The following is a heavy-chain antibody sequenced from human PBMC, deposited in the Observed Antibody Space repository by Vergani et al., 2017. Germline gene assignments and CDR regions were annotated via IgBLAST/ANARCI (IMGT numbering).Heavy chain of an antibody. D-gene: IGHD6-13*01. CDR2: IYYSGST. Sequence: QVQLQESGPGLVKPSETLSLTCTVSGGSISSYYWSWIRQPPGKGLEWIGYIYYSGSTNYNPSLKSRVTISVDTSKNQFSLKLSSVTAADTAVYYCARVSIAAAGTRTTPAAAFDYWGQGTLVTVSS. V-gene: IGHV4-59*01. J-gene: IGHJ4*02. CDR1: GGSISSYY. CDR3: ARVSIAAAGTRTTPAAAFDY.